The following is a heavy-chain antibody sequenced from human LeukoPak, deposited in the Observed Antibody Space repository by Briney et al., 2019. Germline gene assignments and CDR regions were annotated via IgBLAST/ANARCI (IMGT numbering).Heavy chain of an antibody. D-gene: IGHD3-16*02. CDR3: ARDGYDYVWGSYRYTTSTNDY. V-gene: IGHV3-7*03. J-gene: IGHJ4*02. CDR2: IKQDGSEK. CDR1: GFTFSSYW. Sequence: GGSLRLSCAASGFTFSSYWMSWVRQAPGKGLEWVANIKQDGSEKYYVDSVKGRFTISRDNAKNSLYLRMNSLRAEDTAVYYCARDGYDYVWGSYRYTTSTNDYWGQGTLVTVSS.